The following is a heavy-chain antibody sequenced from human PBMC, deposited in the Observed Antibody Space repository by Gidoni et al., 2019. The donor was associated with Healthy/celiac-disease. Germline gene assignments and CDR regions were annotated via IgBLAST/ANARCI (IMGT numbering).Heavy chain of an antibody. CDR3: ARDDFSSSPNFDY. Sequence: EVQLVESGGGLVKPGGSLRLYCAAYGFTFSSYSMNWVRQAPGKGLEWVSSISSISSYIYYADSVRGRFTISRDNAKNSLYLQMNSLRAEDTAVYYCARDDFSSSPNFDYWGQGTLVTVSS. CDR1: GFTFSSYS. J-gene: IGHJ4*02. CDR2: ISSISSYI. V-gene: IGHV3-21*01. D-gene: IGHD6-13*01.